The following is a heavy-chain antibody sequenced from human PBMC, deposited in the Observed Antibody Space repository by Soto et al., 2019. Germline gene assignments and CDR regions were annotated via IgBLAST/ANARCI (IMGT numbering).Heavy chain of an antibody. CDR3: AGMPYTSGLRFDP. CDR1: GDSYSISTYS. D-gene: IGHD6-19*01. CDR2: IYQSGVT. J-gene: IGHJ5*02. Sequence: SETLSLTCNMSGDSYSISTYSWSWIRQPPGKAQQWIGFIYQSGVTSYKPSLASRVSISLDRSNNQCSLKLKSVTAADTAVYFCAGMPYTSGLRFDPWGPGTLVTVS. V-gene: IGHV4-30-2*01.